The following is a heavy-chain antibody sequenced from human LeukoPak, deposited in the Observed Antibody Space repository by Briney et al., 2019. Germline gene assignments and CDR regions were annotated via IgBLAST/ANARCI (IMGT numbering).Heavy chain of an antibody. D-gene: IGHD3-10*01. CDR1: GFTFSSYS. V-gene: IGHV3-21*01. CDR3: ARDGASVYYFDY. J-gene: IGHJ4*02. Sequence: GGSLRLSCAASGFTFSSYSMNWVRQAPGKGLEWVSSISSSSSYIYYADSVKGRFTISRDNAKNSLYLQMNSLRAEDTAVYYCARDGASVYYFDYWGQGTLVTVSS. CDR2: ISSSSSYI.